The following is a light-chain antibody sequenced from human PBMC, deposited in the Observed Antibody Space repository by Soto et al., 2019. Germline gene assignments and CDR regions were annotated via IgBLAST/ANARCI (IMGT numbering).Light chain of an antibody. CDR2: GAS. V-gene: IGKV3-15*01. Sequence: EIVMTQSPANLSVSPGERATLSCRASQSVSSNLAGYQQKPGQGRRRLIYGASTRATGIPARFSGSGSGTEFTLTISSLQSEEFAVYYCQQYYKCAPDTCGQGTKVEIK. CDR3: QQYYKCAPDT. CDR1: QSVSSN. J-gene: IGKJ2*01.